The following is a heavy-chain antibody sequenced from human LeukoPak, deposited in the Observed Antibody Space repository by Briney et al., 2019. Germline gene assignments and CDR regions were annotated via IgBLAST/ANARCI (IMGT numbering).Heavy chain of an antibody. CDR2: INPSGGST. Sequence: ASVKVSCKASGYTFTSYYMHWVRQAPGQGLEWMGIINPSGGSTSYAQKFQGRVTITADKSTSTAYMELSSLRSEDTAVYYCASAGMTTVTPFDYWGQGTLVTVSS. CDR3: ASAGMTTVTPFDY. D-gene: IGHD4-17*01. V-gene: IGHV1-46*01. CDR1: GYTFTSYY. J-gene: IGHJ4*02.